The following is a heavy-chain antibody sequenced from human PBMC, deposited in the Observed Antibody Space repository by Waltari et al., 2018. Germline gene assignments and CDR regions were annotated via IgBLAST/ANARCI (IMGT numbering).Heavy chain of an antibody. CDR1: GGSISTNYN. D-gene: IGHD4-17*01. V-gene: IGHV4-39*01. CDR2: MQYRGST. CDR3: GRIAFGDEGGYFQY. Sequence: QLQLQESGPGLVKPSETLSLTCTVSGGSISTNYNWGWIRQPPGKGLEWMGNMQYRGSTFYNPSLESRVTISLDTWKNQFSLRLSSVGAADTAVYFRGRIAFGDEGGYFQYWGQGTLVTVSS. J-gene: IGHJ1*01.